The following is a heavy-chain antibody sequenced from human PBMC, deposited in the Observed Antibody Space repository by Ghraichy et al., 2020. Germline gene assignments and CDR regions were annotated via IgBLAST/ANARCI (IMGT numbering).Heavy chain of an antibody. V-gene: IGHV1-2*06. Sequence: ASVKVSCKASGYTFTGYYMHWVRQAPGQGLEWMGRINPNSGGTNYAQKFQGRVTMTRDTSISTAYMELSRLRSDDTAVYYCARVYTAMDKGSDAFDIWGQGTMVTVSS. CDR2: INPNSGGT. CDR1: GYTFTGYY. CDR3: ARVYTAMDKGSDAFDI. J-gene: IGHJ3*02. D-gene: IGHD5-18*01.